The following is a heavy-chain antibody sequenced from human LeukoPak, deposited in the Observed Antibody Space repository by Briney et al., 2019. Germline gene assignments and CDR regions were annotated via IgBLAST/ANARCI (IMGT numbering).Heavy chain of an antibody. CDR3: TRDRAPDY. Sequence: GGSLRLSCAASGFTFNYYAMNWVRQAPGKGLEWVSAILGGGGTTSYADSVKGRFTISRDNAKNTNSLRVEDTAVYYCTRDRAPDYWGQGTLVTVSS. V-gene: IGHV3-23*01. J-gene: IGHJ4*02. CDR1: GFTFNYYA. CDR2: ILGGGGTT.